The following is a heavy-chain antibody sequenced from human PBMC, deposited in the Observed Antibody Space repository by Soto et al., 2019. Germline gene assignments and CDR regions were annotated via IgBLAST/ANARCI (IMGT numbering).Heavy chain of an antibody. V-gene: IGHV4-30-2*01. CDR2: IYHSGST. J-gene: IGHJ5*02. CDR1: GGSIGSGGDS. Sequence: SETLSLTCAVSGGSIGSGGDSWSWIRQPPGKGLEWIGYIYHSGSTYYNSSLKSRVTISVDRSKNQFSLKLSSVTAADTAVYYCARVPGPWGQGTLVTVSS. CDR3: ARVPGP. D-gene: IGHD3-10*01.